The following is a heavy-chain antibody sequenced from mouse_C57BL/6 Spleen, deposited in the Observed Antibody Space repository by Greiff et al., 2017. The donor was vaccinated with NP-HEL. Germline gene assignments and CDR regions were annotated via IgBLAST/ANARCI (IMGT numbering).Heavy chain of an antibody. CDR2: IHPNSGGT. Sequence: QVQLQQPGAELVRPGASVTLSCKASGYTFTDYEMHWVKQTPVQGLEWIGVIHPNSGGTAYNEKFTSKATLTEDKSSRPAYMQLRSLTSEDSAVYYCARGDSNPYALAYWGQGTLVTVSA. CDR1: GYTFTDYE. D-gene: IGHD2-5*01. CDR3: ARGDSNPYALAY. V-gene: IGHV1-15*01. J-gene: IGHJ3*01.